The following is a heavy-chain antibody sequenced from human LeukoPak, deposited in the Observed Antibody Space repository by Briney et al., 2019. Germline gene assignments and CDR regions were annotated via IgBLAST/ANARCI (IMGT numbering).Heavy chain of an antibody. D-gene: IGHD3-9*01. CDR3: ASTYYDILTGYFSFDY. CDR2: IYYSGST. Sequence: SETLSLTCTVSGGSISSSSYYWGWIRQPPGKGLEWIGSIYYSGSTYYNPSLKSRVTISVDTSKNQFSLKLSSVTAADTAVYYCASTYYDILTGYFSFDYWGQGTLVTVSS. J-gene: IGHJ4*02. CDR1: GGSISSSSYY. V-gene: IGHV4-39*01.